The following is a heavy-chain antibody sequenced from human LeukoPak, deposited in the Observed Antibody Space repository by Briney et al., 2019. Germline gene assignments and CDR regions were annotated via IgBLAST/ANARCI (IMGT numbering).Heavy chain of an antibody. D-gene: IGHD3-10*01. Sequence: PGGSLRLSCVASGFTFSNYVMNWVRQAPGKGLECVSSISGSGSSTYYADSVKGRFTSSRDNSKNTLYLQMNSLRAEDTAVYYCASSGSYYFPFDYWGQGTLVTVSS. V-gene: IGHV3-23*01. CDR2: ISGSGSST. J-gene: IGHJ4*02. CDR1: GFTFSNYV. CDR3: ASSGSYYFPFDY.